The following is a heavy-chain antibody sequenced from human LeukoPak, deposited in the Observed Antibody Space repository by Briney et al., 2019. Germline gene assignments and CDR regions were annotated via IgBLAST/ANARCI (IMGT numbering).Heavy chain of an antibody. Sequence: PGGSLRLSCAASGFTFKSYWMHWVRPPPGKGLVWVSRISTDGSSTNSADSVKGRLTISRDNAKNTLYLQMNSLRAEDTAVYYCVREYSSSSGRAFDIWGQGTMVTVSP. V-gene: IGHV3-74*01. CDR1: GFTFKSYW. D-gene: IGHD6-6*01. CDR2: ISTDGSST. J-gene: IGHJ3*02. CDR3: VREYSSSSGRAFDI.